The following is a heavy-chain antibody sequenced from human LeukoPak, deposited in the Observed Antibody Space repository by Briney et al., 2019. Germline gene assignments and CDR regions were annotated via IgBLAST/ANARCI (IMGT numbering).Heavy chain of an antibody. CDR2: ISAYNGNT. D-gene: IGHD3-16*02. J-gene: IGHJ4*02. V-gene: IGHV1-18*01. Sequence: ASVKVSCKASGYTFTSYGISWVRQAPGQGLEWMGWISAYNGNTNYAQKLQGRVTMTTDTSTSTAYMELRSLRSDDTAVYYCARDLPMRDYVWGSYRYWVCGTDYWGQGTLVTVSS. CDR3: ARDLPMRDYVWGSYRYWVCGTDY. CDR1: GYTFTSYG.